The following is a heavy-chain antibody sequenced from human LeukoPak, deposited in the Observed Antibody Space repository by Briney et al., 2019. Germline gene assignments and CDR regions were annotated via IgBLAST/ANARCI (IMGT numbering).Heavy chain of an antibody. D-gene: IGHD5-12*01. CDR2: IRYDGSNK. V-gene: IGHV3-30*02. CDR3: AKDPQYSGSTYDAFDI. CDR1: GFTFSSYG. Sequence: PGGSLRLSCAASGFTFSSYGMHWVRQAPGKGLEWVAFIRYDGSNKYYADSVKGRFTISRDNSKNTLYLQMNSLRAEDTAVYYCAKDPQYSGSTYDAFDIWGQGTMVTVSS. J-gene: IGHJ3*02.